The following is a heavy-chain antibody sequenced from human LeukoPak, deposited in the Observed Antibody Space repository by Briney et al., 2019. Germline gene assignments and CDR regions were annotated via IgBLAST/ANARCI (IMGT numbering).Heavy chain of an antibody. CDR2: INHSGST. J-gene: IGHJ1*01. D-gene: IGHD6-19*01. V-gene: IGHV4-34*01. CDR1: GESFSGYY. Sequence: SETLSLTCAVYGESFSGYYWSWIRQPPGKGLEWIGEINHSGSTNYNTSLKSRVTISVNTSKNQFSLKLSSVTAADTAVYYCARGRIAVAGGYFQHWGQGTLVTVSS. CDR3: ARGRIAVAGGYFQH.